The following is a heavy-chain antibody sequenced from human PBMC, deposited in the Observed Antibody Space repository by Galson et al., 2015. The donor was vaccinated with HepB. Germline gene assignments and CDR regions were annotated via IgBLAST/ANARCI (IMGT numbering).Heavy chain of an antibody. CDR1: GFTFSSYG. Sequence: SLRLSCAASGFTFSSYGMHWVRQAPGKGLEWVAVISYDGSNKYYADSVKGRFTISRDNSKNTLYLQMNSLRAEDTAVYYCAKSRSYYDFWSGYPAGFDYWGQGTLVTVSS. V-gene: IGHV3-30*18. CDR2: ISYDGSNK. D-gene: IGHD3-3*01. CDR3: AKSRSYYDFWSGYPAGFDY. J-gene: IGHJ4*02.